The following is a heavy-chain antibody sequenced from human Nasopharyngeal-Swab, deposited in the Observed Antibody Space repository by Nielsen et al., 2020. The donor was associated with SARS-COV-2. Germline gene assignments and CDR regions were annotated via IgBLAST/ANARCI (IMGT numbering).Heavy chain of an antibody. Sequence: PETLSLTCTVSGGSISSYYWSWIRQPPGKGLEWIGYIYYSGSTNYNPSLKSRVTISVDTSKNQFSLKLSSVTAADTAVYYCASGIAATADDAFDIWGQGTMVTVSS. CDR3: ASGIAATADDAFDI. J-gene: IGHJ3*02. D-gene: IGHD6-13*01. CDR1: GGSISSYY. V-gene: IGHV4-59*13. CDR2: IYYSGST.